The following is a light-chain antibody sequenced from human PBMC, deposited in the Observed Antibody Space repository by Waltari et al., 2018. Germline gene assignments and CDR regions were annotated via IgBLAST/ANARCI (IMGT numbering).Light chain of an antibody. J-gene: IGLJ2*01. Sequence: QSALTQPASVSGSPGQSITISCIGTSTDIGAYSYVYWYQQHPGTAPTLLMYDVFERSSGASERFSGSKSGNTASLISSGLQAEDEDEYCCSSYKTDRIVVFGGGTKVTVL. CDR3: SSYKTDRIVV. V-gene: IGLV2-14*01. CDR1: STDIGAYSY. CDR2: DVF.